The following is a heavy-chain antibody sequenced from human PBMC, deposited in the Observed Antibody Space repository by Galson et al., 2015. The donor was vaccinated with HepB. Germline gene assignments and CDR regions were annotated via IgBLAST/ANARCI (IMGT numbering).Heavy chain of an antibody. V-gene: IGHV3-21*01. Sequence: SLRLSCAASGFTFSSYSMNWVRQAPGKGLEWVSSISSSSSYIYYADSVKGRFTISRDNAKNSLYLQMNSLRAEDTAVYYCARAGDCSSTSCNYYYYYMDVWGKGTTVTVSS. CDR2: ISSSSSYI. CDR1: GFTFSSYS. D-gene: IGHD2-2*01. J-gene: IGHJ6*03. CDR3: ARAGDCSSTSCNYYYYYMDV.